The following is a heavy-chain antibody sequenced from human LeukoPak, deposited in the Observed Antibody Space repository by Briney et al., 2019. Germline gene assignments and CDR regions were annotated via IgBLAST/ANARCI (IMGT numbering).Heavy chain of an antibody. V-gene: IGHV1-69*01. J-gene: IGHJ6*03. D-gene: IGHD6-19*01. CDR2: IIPIFGTA. Sequence: GSSVKVSCKASGGTFSSYAISWVRQASGQGLEWVGGIIPIFGTANYAQKFQGRVTITADESTSTAYTELSSLRSEDTAVYYCARARGSGRSLYYYYYYMDVWGKGTTVTVSS. CDR1: GGTFSSYA. CDR3: ARARGSGRSLYYYYYYMDV.